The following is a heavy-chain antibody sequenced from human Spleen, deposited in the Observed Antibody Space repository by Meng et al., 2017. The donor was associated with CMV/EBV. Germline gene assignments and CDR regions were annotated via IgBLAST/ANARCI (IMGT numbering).Heavy chain of an antibody. CDR3: ARGQQLGEFDY. D-gene: IGHD6-13*01. CDR2: IYYSGST. CDR1: CGSISSYY. Sequence: QVQARGAGPRLGQPFGTRSLPLHFPCGSISSYYWSWIRQPPGKGLEWIGYIYYSGSTNYNPSLKSRVTISVDTSKNQISLRLTSVTAADTAVYYCARGQQLGEFDYWGQGTLVTVSS. J-gene: IGHJ4*02. V-gene: IGHV4-59*12.